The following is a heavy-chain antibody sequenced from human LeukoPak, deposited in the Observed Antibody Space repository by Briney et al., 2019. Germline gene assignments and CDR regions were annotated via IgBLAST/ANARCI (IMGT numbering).Heavy chain of an antibody. CDR3: ARVLGPAQWFPFDY. Sequence: ASVKVSCKASGGTFSSYAISWVRQAPGQGLEWMGGIIPIFGTANYAQKFQGRVTITADESTSTAYMELGSLRSEDTAVYYCARVLGPAQWFPFDYCGQGTLVTVSS. CDR2: IIPIFGTA. D-gene: IGHD3-22*01. V-gene: IGHV1-69*01. CDR1: GGTFSSYA. J-gene: IGHJ4*02.